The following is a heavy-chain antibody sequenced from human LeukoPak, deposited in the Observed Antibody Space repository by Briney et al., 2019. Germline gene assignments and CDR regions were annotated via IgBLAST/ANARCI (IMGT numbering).Heavy chain of an antibody. Sequence: ASVKVSCKASGYTFTSYGISWVRQAPGQGLEWMGWISAYNGNTNYAQKLQGRVTMTTDTSTSTAYVELRSLRSDDTAVYYCARDRRPPITTSGGSPPGYYYMDVWGKGTTVTVSS. CDR3: ARDRRPPITTSGGSPPGYYYMDV. J-gene: IGHJ6*03. D-gene: IGHD5-12*01. CDR2: ISAYNGNT. V-gene: IGHV1-18*01. CDR1: GYTFTSYG.